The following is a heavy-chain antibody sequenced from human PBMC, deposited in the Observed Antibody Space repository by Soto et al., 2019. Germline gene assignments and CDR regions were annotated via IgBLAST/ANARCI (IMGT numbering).Heavy chain of an antibody. V-gene: IGHV1-69*18. D-gene: IGHD3-10*01. CDR2: IIPVLGTT. CDR1: GDTFSGYP. J-gene: IGHJ4*02. CDR3: ARDGGFGELKY. Sequence: QVQLGQSGAELKKPGSSVKVSCKASGDTFSGYPINWVGQAPGEGLEWMGRIIPVLGTTNDAQRFEGRVTSTVDETTNTADMELGGLLSEDTGVYYGARDGGFGELKYWGPGTLVTVSS.